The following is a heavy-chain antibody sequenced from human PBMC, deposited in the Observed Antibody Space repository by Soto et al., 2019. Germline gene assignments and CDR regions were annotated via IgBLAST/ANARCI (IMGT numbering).Heavy chain of an antibody. CDR1: GGSISSYY. CDR2: IYYIGST. CDR3: ARRYGTTFDY. Sequence: QVQLQESGPGLVKPSETLSLTCTVSGGSISSYYWSWIRQPPGKGLEWIGYIYYIGSTNYNPTLKTRVTIAVDTSKTQFSLKLSSVTAADTAVYYCARRYGTTFDYWGQGTLVTVSS. J-gene: IGHJ4*02. V-gene: IGHV4-59*01. D-gene: IGHD1-7*01.